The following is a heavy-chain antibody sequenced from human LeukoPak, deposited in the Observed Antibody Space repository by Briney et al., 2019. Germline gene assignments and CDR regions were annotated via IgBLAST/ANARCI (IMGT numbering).Heavy chain of an antibody. V-gene: IGHV1-2*06. J-gene: IGHJ3*02. CDR3: AREVSWDTAMATGAFDI. Sequence: ASVKVSCKATGYTFTGYYMHWVRQAPGQGLEWMGRINPNSGGTNYAQKFQGRVTKTRDTSISTASMELSRLRPDDTAVYYCAREVSWDTAMATGAFDIWGQGTMVTVSS. D-gene: IGHD5-18*01. CDR2: INPNSGGT. CDR1: GYTFTGYY.